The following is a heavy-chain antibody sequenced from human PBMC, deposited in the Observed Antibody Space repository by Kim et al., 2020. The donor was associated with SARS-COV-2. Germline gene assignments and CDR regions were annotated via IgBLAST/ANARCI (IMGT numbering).Heavy chain of an antibody. Sequence: RFTISRDNSKNTLYLQLNSLRAEDTAVYYCARDRRPDNYGSGSYYNWFDPWGQGTLVTVSS. D-gene: IGHD3-10*01. CDR3: ARDRRPDNYGSGSYYNWFDP. V-gene: IGHV3-66*01. J-gene: IGHJ5*02.